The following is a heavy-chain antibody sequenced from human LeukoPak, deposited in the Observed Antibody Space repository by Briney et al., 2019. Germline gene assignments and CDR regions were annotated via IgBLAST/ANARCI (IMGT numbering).Heavy chain of an antibody. CDR3: ASSIAAAGGFDY. CDR1: GYTFTSSG. D-gene: IGHD6-13*01. J-gene: IGHJ4*02. Sequence: ASVKVSCKASGYTFTSSGISWVRQAPGHGLEWMGWISAYNGNTNYAQKLQGRVTMTTDTSTSTAYMEVRSLRSDDTAVYYCASSIAAAGGFDYWGQGTLVTVSS. CDR2: ISAYNGNT. V-gene: IGHV1-18*01.